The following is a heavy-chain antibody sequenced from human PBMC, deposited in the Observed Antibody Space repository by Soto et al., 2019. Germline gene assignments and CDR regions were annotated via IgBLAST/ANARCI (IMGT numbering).Heavy chain of an antibody. CDR3: ARDREYYYGSGSYQNWFDP. CDR2: IYYSGST. D-gene: IGHD3-10*01. Sequence: QVQLQESGPGLVKPSETLSLTCTVSGGSISSYYWSWIRQPPGKGLEWIGYIYYSGSTNYNPSLKRRVTISVDTSKNQFSLKLSSVAAADTAVYYCARDREYYYGSGSYQNWFDPWGQGTLVTVSS. V-gene: IGHV4-59*01. CDR1: GGSISSYY. J-gene: IGHJ5*02.